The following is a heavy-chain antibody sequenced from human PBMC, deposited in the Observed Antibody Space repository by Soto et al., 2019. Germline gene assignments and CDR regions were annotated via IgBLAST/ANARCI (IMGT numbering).Heavy chain of an antibody. Sequence: GGSLRLSCAASGFTFSSYSMNWVRQAPGKGLEWVSSISSSSSYIYYADSVKGRFTISRDNAKNSLYLQMNSLRAEDTAVYYCASHPLSYGSGSQRYWYYSDYWGQGTLVTVSS. CDR2: ISSSSSYI. J-gene: IGHJ4*02. CDR3: ASHPLSYGSGSQRYWYYSDY. D-gene: IGHD3-10*01. CDR1: GFTFSSYS. V-gene: IGHV3-21*01.